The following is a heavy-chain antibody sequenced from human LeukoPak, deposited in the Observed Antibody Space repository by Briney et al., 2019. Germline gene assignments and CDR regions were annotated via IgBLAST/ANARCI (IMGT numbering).Heavy chain of an antibody. D-gene: IGHD4-17*01. V-gene: IGHV3-9*01. CDR3: AKDPYGDFESYFDY. Sequence: PGRSLRLSCAASGFTFDDYAMHWVRQAPGKGLEWVSGITWNSGSVGYADSVKGRFTISRDNAKNSLHLQMNSLKAEDTALYYCAKDPYGDFESYFDYWGQGTLVTVSP. CDR1: GFTFDDYA. J-gene: IGHJ4*02. CDR2: ITWNSGSV.